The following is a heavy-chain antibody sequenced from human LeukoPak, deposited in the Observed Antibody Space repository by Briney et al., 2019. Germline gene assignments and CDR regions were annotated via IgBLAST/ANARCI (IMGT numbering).Heavy chain of an antibody. CDR1: GFTFSSYS. J-gene: IGHJ6*02. D-gene: IGHD2-2*01. CDR2: ISSSSSYI. Sequence: GGSLRLSCAASGFTFSSYSMNWVRQAPGKGLEWVSSISSSSSYIYYADSVKGRFTISRDNAKNSLYLQMNSLRAEDTAVYYCAKAPYCSSTSCYGYYYGMDVWGQGTTVTVSS. V-gene: IGHV3-21*01. CDR3: AKAPYCSSTSCYGYYYGMDV.